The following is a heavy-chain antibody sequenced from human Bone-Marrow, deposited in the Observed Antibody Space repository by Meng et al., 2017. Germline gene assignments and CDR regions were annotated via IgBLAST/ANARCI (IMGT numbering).Heavy chain of an antibody. D-gene: IGHD3-10*01. Sequence: LSLTCAASGFTFSDYYMSWIRQAPGKGLEWVSYISSSGSTIYYADSVKGRFTISRDNAKNSLYLQMNSLRAEDTAVYYCARDYLVLWFGESPDWGQRTLVTVSS. CDR2: ISSSGSTI. CDR3: ARDYLVLWFGESPD. J-gene: IGHJ4*02. V-gene: IGHV3-11*04. CDR1: GFTFSDYY.